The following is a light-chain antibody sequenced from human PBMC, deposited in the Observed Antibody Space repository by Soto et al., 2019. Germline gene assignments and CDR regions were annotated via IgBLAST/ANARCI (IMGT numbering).Light chain of an antibody. CDR2: DAS. J-gene: IGKJ5*01. V-gene: IGKV3-11*01. CDR1: QSVNSY. CDR3: QQRSNWPSLT. Sequence: EIVLTQSPATLSLSPGERATLSCRASQSVNSYLAWYQQKPGQAPRLLIYDASNRATGIPARFSGSGSGTDFTLIISRLEPEDFAVYYCQQRSNWPSLTFGQGTRLEIK.